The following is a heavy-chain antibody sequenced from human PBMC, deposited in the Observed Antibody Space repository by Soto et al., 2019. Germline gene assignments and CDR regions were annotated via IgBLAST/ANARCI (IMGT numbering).Heavy chain of an antibody. CDR2: IYYSGST. Sequence: SETLSLTCTVSGGSISSYYWSWIRQPPGKGLEWIGYIYYSGSTNYNPSLKSRVTISVDTSKNQFSLKLSSVTAADTAVYYCARATVTTDMAFDIWGQGTMVTVSS. CDR1: GGSISSYY. D-gene: IGHD4-17*01. V-gene: IGHV4-59*01. J-gene: IGHJ3*02. CDR3: ARATVTTDMAFDI.